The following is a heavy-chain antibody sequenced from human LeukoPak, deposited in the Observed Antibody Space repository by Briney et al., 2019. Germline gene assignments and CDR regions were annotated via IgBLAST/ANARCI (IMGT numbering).Heavy chain of an antibody. Sequence: GGSLRLSCAASGFTFSSYSMNWVRQAPGKGLEWVSYISHSSSTIYYADSVKGRFTISRDNAKNSLYLQMNSLRAEDTAVYYCARDGYCSGGSCYKGRFDYWGQGTLVTVSS. CDR1: GFTFSSYS. CDR3: ARDGYCSGGSCYKGRFDY. J-gene: IGHJ4*02. D-gene: IGHD2-15*01. V-gene: IGHV3-48*04. CDR2: ISHSSSTI.